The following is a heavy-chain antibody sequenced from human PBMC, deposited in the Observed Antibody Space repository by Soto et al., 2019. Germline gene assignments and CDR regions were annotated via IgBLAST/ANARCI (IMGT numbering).Heavy chain of an antibody. CDR3: AHSRVYGSGTGS. Sequence: QNTLKESGPTVLKPTQTLTLTCSFSGLSLTTSGVAVTWIRQPPGKALEWLALIYWDDAKHYRPSLRTRLTITKDASKNQVVLTMTNMDPVDTATYYCAHSRVYGSGTGSWGQGTLVTVSS. D-gene: IGHD3-10*01. V-gene: IGHV2-5*02. CDR1: GLSLTTSGVA. J-gene: IGHJ5*02. CDR2: IYWDDAK.